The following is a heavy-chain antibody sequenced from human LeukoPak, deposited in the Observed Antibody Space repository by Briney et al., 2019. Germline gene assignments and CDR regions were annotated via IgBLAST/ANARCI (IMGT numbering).Heavy chain of an antibody. J-gene: IGHJ4*02. D-gene: IGHD1-20*01. CDR3: ARDLPSNWCNWNDVYY. Sequence: PSETLSLTCAVSGGSISSSTNWWSWVRQPPGKGLVWVSRINSDGSNTNYADSVKGRFTISRDNAKNTLYLQMNSLRAEDTAVYYCARDLPSNWCNWNDVYYWGQGTLVTVSS. CDR2: INSDGSNT. CDR1: GGSISSSTNW. V-gene: IGHV3-74*01.